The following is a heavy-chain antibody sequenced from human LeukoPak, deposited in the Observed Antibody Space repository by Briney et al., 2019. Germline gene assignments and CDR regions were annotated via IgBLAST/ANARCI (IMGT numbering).Heavy chain of an antibody. D-gene: IGHD2-21*02. CDR3: VREDTPATANY. CDR1: GFNFANHA. CDR2: ISGGGDIT. V-gene: IGHV3-23*01. J-gene: IGHJ4*02. Sequence: GGSLRLSCAASGFNFANHAMSWVRQTPGKGLEWVSAISGGGDITYYADSVTGRFTISRDNSKDTLFLQMHSLRPGDTAVYYCVREDTPATANYWGQGTLVIISS.